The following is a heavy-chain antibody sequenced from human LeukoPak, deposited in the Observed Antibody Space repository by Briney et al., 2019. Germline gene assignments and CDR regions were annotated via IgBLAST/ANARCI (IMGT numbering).Heavy chain of an antibody. V-gene: IGHV4-59*01. CDR1: GGSISNYY. Sequence: PSETLSLTCSVSGGSISNYYWSWIRQPPGKGLEWIGYMYYSGSTNFNPSLKSRVTISVDTSKNQFSLKLGSVTAADTAVYYCAGTVAGTALDYWGQGTLVTVSS. J-gene: IGHJ4*02. CDR3: AGTVAGTALDY. CDR2: MYYSGST. D-gene: IGHD6-19*01.